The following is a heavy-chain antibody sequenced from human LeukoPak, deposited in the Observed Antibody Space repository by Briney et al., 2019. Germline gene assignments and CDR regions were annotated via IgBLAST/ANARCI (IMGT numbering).Heavy chain of an antibody. D-gene: IGHD3-16*01. Sequence: GGSLRLSCAASGFTFRSYAMSWVRQAPGKGLEWVSAISGDGAGTYYGDSVKGRFTISRDNYKNTLYLQMNSLRAEDTAVYYCAKTGETSHTAFWGQGTLVTVSP. V-gene: IGHV3-23*01. CDR1: GFTFRSYA. CDR2: ISGDGAGT. CDR3: AKTGETSHTAF. J-gene: IGHJ4*02.